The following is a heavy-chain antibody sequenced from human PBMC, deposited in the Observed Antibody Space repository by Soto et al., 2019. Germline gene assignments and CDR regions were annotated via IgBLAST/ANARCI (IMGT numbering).Heavy chain of an antibody. D-gene: IGHD3-16*01. CDR3: AKAGGEPYPQFVSRHFDY. V-gene: IGHV3-9*01. J-gene: IGHJ4*02. CDR2: ISWNSGSI. Sequence: GGSMRLSCAASGFTFDDYAMHWVRQAPGKGLEWVSGISWNSGSIGYADSVKGRFTISRDNAKSSLYLQMNSLRAEDTALYDCAKAGGEPYPQFVSRHFDYWGQGTLVTVSS. CDR1: GFTFDDYA.